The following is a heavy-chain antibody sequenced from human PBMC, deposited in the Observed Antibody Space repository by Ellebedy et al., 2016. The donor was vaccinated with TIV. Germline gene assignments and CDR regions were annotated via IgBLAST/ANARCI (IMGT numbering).Heavy chain of an antibody. CDR2: INHSGST. J-gene: IGHJ4*02. D-gene: IGHD2-2*01. CDR3: AGSSTSCYALDY. Sequence: GSLRLSXTVSGGSISSSSYYWGWIRQPPGKGLEWIGEINHSGSTNYNPSLKSRVTISVDTSKNQFSLKLSSVTAADTAVYYCAGSSTSCYALDYWGQGTLVTVSS. CDR1: GGSISSSSYY. V-gene: IGHV4-39*07.